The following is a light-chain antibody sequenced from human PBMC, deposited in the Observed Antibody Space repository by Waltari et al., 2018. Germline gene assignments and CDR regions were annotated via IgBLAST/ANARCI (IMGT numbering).Light chain of an antibody. V-gene: IGLV5-45*01. CDR3: MIWHNSAVV. CDR1: SGIDVGSYR. CDR2: YKSDSDN. Sequence: QAVLTQPASLSASPGASASLTCTLRSGIDVGSYRIYWYRQKPGSPPQFLLRYKSDSDNQQGSGVPSRFCGSKDSSANAGILLISGLPSADEADYYCMIWHNSAVVFGGGTKVTVL. J-gene: IGLJ2*01.